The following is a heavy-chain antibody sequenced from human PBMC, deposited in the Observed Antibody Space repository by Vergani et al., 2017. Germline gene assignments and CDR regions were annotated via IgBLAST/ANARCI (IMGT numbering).Heavy chain of an antibody. CDR1: GYSFTSYW. CDR2: IYPGDSDT. J-gene: IGHJ4*02. D-gene: IGHD4-11*01. V-gene: IGHV5-51*01. Sequence: EVQLVQSGAEVKKPGESLKISCKGSGYSFTSYWIGWVRQMPGKGLEWMGIIYPGDSDTRYSPSFQGQVTISADKSISTAYLQWSSLKASDTAMYYCAGAPSQERDYSDYVLPTYIDYWSQGTLVTVSS. CDR3: AGAPSQERDYSDYVLPTYIDY.